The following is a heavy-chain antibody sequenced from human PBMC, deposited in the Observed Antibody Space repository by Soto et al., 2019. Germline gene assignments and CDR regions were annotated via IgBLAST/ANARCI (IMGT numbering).Heavy chain of an antibody. V-gene: IGHV1-2*04. CDR3: ARGIVPPPLYYYYGMDV. Sequence: GASVKVSCKASGYTFTGYYMHWVRQAPGQGLEWMGWINPNSGGTNYAQKFQGWVTMTRDTSISTAYMELSRLRSDDTAVYYCARGIVPPPLYYYYGMDVWGQGTTVTVSS. CDR2: INPNSGGT. D-gene: IGHD3-22*01. CDR1: GYTFTGYY. J-gene: IGHJ6*02.